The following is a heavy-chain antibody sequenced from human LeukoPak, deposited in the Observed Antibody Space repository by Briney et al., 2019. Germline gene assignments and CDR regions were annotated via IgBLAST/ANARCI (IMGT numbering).Heavy chain of an antibody. CDR2: IYHSGST. Sequence: SQTLSLTWAVSGGSISSGGYSWSWIRQPPGKGLEWIGYIYHSGSTYYNPSLKSRVTISVDRSKNQFSLKLSSVTAADTAVYYCARGGEGGYDSFFDYWGQGTLVTVSS. D-gene: IGHD5-12*01. CDR3: ARGGEGGYDSFFDY. CDR1: GGSISSGGYS. J-gene: IGHJ4*02. V-gene: IGHV4-30-2*01.